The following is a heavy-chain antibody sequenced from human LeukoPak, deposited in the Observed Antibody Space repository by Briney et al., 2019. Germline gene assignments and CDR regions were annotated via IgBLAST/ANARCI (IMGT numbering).Heavy chain of an antibody. V-gene: IGHV4-38-2*02. CDR1: GYSISSGYY. D-gene: IGHD3-10*01. CDR2: IYHSGST. J-gene: IGHJ5*02. Sequence: PSETLSLTCAVSGYSISSGYYWGWIRQPPGKGLEWIGSIYHSGSTYYNPSLKSRVTISVDTSKNQFSLKLSSVTAADTAVYYCARDARVDYYGSGSYYTNWFDPWGQGTLVTVSS. CDR3: ARDARVDYYGSGSYYTNWFDP.